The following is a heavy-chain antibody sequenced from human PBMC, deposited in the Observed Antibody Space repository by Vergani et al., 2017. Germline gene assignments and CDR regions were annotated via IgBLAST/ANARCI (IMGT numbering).Heavy chain of an antibody. J-gene: IGHJ6*02. CDR2: INPNSGGT. V-gene: IGHV1-2*02. CDR1: GYTFTGYY. CDR3: ARVYMTPVVTPKAWYYYVMDV. D-gene: IGHD4-23*01. Sequence: QVQLVQSGAEVKKPGASVKVSCKASGYTFTGYYMHWVRQAPGQELEWMGWINPNSGGTNYAQKFQVSVTITRDTSISTADMERSRLRSDDTAVYYCARVYMTPVVTPKAWYYYVMDVWGQGSTVTV.